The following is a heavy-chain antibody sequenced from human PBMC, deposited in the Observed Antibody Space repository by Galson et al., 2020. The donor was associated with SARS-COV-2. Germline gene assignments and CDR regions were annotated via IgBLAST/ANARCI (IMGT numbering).Heavy chain of an antibody. V-gene: IGHV3-30*04. D-gene: IGHD5-12*01. CDR1: GFTFSSYA. CDR3: AISKGGGYKSCFDY. J-gene: IGHJ4*02. CDR2: ISYDGSNK. Sequence: GESLKIPCAASGFTFSSYAMHWVRQAPGTGLEWVAVISYDGSNKYYADSVKGRFTISRDNYKNTLYLQMNSLRAEDTAVYYCAISKGGGYKSCFDYWGQGTLVTVSS.